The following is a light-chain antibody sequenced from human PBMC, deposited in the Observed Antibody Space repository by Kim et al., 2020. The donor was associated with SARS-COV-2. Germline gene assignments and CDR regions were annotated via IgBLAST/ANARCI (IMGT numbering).Light chain of an antibody. V-gene: IGKV1-5*01. J-gene: IGKJ1*01. CDR2: DAS. CDR1: QSISTW. CDR3: QQYKSYSPWA. Sequence: SVGDRVTITGRATQSISTWLAWYQQKPGKAPELLIYDASSLEAGVPSRFSCSGSGTDFTLTISSLQPDDLATYYCQQYKSYSPWAFGQGTKVDIK.